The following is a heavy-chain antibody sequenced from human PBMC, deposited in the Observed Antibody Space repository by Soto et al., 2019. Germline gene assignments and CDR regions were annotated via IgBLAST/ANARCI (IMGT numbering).Heavy chain of an antibody. Sequence: ASVKVSCKASGYTFNNYDIHWVRQAPGHGLEWMGWMNHNSGNTGYAQNFRGRVTMTQNTAIGTAYMELSSLRSDDTATYYCTRAYGAETFDFWGQGTRVTVSS. D-gene: IGHD3-10*01. CDR3: TRAYGAETFDF. J-gene: IGHJ5*01. V-gene: IGHV1-8*02. CDR2: MNHNSGNT. CDR1: GYTFNNYD.